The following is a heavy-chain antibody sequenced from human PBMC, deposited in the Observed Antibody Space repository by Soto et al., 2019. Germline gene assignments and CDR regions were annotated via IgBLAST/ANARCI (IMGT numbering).Heavy chain of an antibody. CDR1: GYTFTSYD. V-gene: IGHV1-8*01. CDR2: MNPNSANT. J-gene: IGHJ6*01. CDR3: ARVGLWGMDV. D-gene: IGHD1-26*01. Sequence: QVQLVQSGAEVKKPGASVKVSCKASGYTFTSYDINWVRQATGPGLEWMGWMNPNSANTGYAQKFQGRVTVTRNTCISTPDMELRSLRSEDTAVYYCARVGLWGMDVWCQGTTVTVSS.